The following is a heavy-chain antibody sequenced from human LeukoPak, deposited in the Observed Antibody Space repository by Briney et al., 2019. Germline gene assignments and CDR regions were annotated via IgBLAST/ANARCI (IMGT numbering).Heavy chain of an antibody. CDR1: GGSISSSSYY. J-gene: IGHJ6*03. Sequence: SETLSLTCTVSGGSISSSSYYWGWIRQPPGKGLEWIGSIYYSGSTYYNPSLKSRVTISVDTSKNQFSLKLCSVTAADTAVYYCARDTTGWGYYYMDVWGKGATVTVSS. D-gene: IGHD1-14*01. CDR2: IYYSGST. V-gene: IGHV4-39*07. CDR3: ARDTTGWGYYYMDV.